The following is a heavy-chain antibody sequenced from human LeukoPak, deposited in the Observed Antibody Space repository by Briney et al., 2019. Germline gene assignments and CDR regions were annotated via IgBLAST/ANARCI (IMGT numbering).Heavy chain of an antibody. CDR3: TTDLKVDYDILTGYYLNDY. CDR1: GFTFSSYE. Sequence: PGGSLRLSCAASGFTFSSYEMNWVRQAPGKGLEWVSYISSSGSTIYYADSVKGRFTISRDNAKNSLYLQMNSLKTEDTAVYYCTTDLKVDYDILTGYYLNDYWGQGTLVTVSS. J-gene: IGHJ4*02. D-gene: IGHD3-9*01. CDR2: ISSSGSTI. V-gene: IGHV3-48*03.